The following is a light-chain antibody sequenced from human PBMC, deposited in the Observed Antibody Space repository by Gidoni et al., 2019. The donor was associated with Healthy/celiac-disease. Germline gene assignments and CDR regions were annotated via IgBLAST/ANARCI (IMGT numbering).Light chain of an antibody. CDR3: SSYTSSSTEVV. Sequence: QSALTQPASVSGSPGQSTTIPCTGTSTDVGGYNYVSWYQQHPGKAPKLMIYDVSNRPSGFSKRFSGSKSGNTASLTISGLQAEDEADYYCSSYTSSSTEVVFGGGTKLTVL. CDR1: STDVGGYNY. CDR2: DVS. J-gene: IGLJ2*01. V-gene: IGLV2-14*03.